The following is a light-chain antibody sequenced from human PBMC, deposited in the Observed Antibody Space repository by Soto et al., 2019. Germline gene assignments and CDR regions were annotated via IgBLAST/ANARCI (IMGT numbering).Light chain of an antibody. CDR3: LQYNSHPFT. Sequence: DIQMTQSPSAMSSSLGDIVTITCRSSQGISNSLAWFQQKPGRVPKRLIYGASTLQSWAPSRFSGSASGAAFTLTISSLQPEDFETYYCLQYNSHPFTFGGGTKVDIK. CDR1: QGISNS. CDR2: GAS. J-gene: IGKJ4*01. V-gene: IGKV1-17*03.